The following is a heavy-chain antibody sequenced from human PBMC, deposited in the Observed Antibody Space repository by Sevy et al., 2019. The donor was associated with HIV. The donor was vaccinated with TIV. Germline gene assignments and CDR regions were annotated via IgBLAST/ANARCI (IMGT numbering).Heavy chain of an antibody. Sequence: GGSLRLSCAASGFTFRTCAMTWVRQAPGKGLDWVSAISGSGASTYYADSVKGRFTISRDNSKNTLYLQMNSLRAEDTAVYYCAKEGGGYNYDSSGLLDNWGQGTLVTVSS. CDR2: ISGSGAST. J-gene: IGHJ4*02. V-gene: IGHV3-23*01. CDR1: GFTFRTCA. CDR3: AKEGGGYNYDSSGLLDN. D-gene: IGHD3-22*01.